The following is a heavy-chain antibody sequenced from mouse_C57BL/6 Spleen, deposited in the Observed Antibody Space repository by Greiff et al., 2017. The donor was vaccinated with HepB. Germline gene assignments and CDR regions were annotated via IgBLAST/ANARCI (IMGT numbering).Heavy chain of an antibody. CDR3: APIYYGNYKGNAMDY. Sequence: VKLQESGPELVKPGASVKISCKASGYAFSSSWMNWVKQRPGKGLEWIGRIYPGDGDTNYNGKFKGKATLTADKSSSTAYMQLSSRNSEDSAVYFCAPIYYGNYKGNAMDYWGQGTSVTVSS. J-gene: IGHJ4*01. D-gene: IGHD2-1*01. CDR2: IYPGDGDT. V-gene: IGHV1-82*01. CDR1: GYAFSSSW.